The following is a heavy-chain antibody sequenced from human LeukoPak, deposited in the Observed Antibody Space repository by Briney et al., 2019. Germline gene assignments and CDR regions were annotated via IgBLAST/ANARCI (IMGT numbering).Heavy chain of an antibody. J-gene: IGHJ5*02. D-gene: IGHD2-2*01. V-gene: IGHV1-18*04. CDR2: ISAYNGKT. CDR3: ARDSKEYCSSTSCYGYNWFDP. Sequence: ASVKVSFKASGYTFTIYGISWVRQAPGQGLEGMGWISAYNGKTNYAQKLQGRVTMTTDTSTSTAYMELRSLRSDDTAVYYCARDSKEYCSSTSCYGYNWFDPWGQGTLVTVSS. CDR1: GYTFTIYG.